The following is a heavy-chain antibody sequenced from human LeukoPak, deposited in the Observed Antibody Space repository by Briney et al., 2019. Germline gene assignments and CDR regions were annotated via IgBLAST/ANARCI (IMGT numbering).Heavy chain of an antibody. CDR3: AGYHAYGVTTPPLGY. D-gene: IGHD4-17*01. J-gene: IGHJ4*02. CDR2: IYHSGST. Sequence: SETLSLTCSVSAYSINSGYYWGWIRQPPGKGLGWIGSIYHSGSTYYNPSLKSRVTISVDTSKNQFSLKLSSVTAADTAVYFCAGYHAYGVTTPPLGYWGQGTLVTVSS. V-gene: IGHV4-38-2*01. CDR1: AYSINSGYY.